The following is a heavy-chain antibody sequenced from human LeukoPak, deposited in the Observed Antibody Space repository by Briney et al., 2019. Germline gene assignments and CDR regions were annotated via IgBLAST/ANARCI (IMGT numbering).Heavy chain of an antibody. CDR1: GFTFSSYA. V-gene: IGHV3-23*01. CDR2: ISGRGGST. D-gene: IGHD4-17*01. J-gene: IGHJ4*02. CDR3: AKDSGRDDYGDDDGY. Sequence: GGSLRLSCAASGFTFSSYAMRWVRQAPGKGLEWVSAISGRGGSTYYADSVKGRFTISRDNSKNTLYLQMNSLRAEDMAVYYCAKDSGRDDYGDDDGYWGQGTLVTVSS.